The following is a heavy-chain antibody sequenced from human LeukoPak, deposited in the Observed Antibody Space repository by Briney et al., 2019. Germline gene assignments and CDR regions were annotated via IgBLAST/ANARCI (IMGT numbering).Heavy chain of an antibody. Sequence: GGSLRLSCAASGLTFNNAWMSWVRQAPGKGLEWVARIKSKLDGGATHYAAPVQGRFSISRDDSENTLYLQMNSLNTEDTAVYYCTTGGRDGAFQFDSWGQGTLVTVSS. CDR2: IKSKLDGGAT. CDR1: GLTFNNAW. J-gene: IGHJ4*02. V-gene: IGHV3-15*01. CDR3: TTGGRDGAFQFDS. D-gene: IGHD5-24*01.